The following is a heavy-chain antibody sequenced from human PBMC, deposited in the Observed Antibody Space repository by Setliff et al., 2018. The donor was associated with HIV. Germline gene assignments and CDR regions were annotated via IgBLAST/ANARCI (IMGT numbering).Heavy chain of an antibody. Sequence: SETLSLTCSVSGGSISSYYWSWIRQPPGKGLEWIGEINHSGSTNYNPSLKSRVTISVDTSKNQFSLKLSSATAADTAVYYCARGRDYVWGSYRPRRYYYYNMDVWGKGTTVTVSS. CDR3: ARGRDYVWGSYRPRRYYYYNMDV. J-gene: IGHJ6*03. CDR1: GGSISSYY. D-gene: IGHD3-16*02. CDR2: INHSGST. V-gene: IGHV4-34*01.